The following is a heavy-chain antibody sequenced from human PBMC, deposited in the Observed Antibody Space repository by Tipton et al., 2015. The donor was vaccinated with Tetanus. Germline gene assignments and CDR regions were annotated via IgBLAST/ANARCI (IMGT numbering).Heavy chain of an antibody. J-gene: IGHJ5*02. Sequence: SLRLSCAASGFTFSGSAMHWVRQASGKGLEWVGRIRSKANSYATAYAASVKGRFTISRDDSKNTAYLQMNSLKTEDTAVYYCTRHGGYCSGGSCFYPWGQGTLVTVSS. V-gene: IGHV3-73*01. CDR1: GFTFSGSA. CDR3: TRHGGYCSGGSCFYP. CDR2: IRSKANSYAT. D-gene: IGHD2-15*01.